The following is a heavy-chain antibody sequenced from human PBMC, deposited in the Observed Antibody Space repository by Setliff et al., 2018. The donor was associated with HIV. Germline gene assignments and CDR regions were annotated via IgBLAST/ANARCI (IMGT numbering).Heavy chain of an antibody. CDR2: IYDGGAT. J-gene: IGHJ6*02. CDR3: ARDNLYFNTWNGSPVYGLDV. D-gene: IGHD3-3*01. V-gene: IGHV3-66*01. CDR1: GFTVSNNY. Sequence: GSLRLSCAASGFTVSNNYMSWVRQAPGKGLEWVSVIYDGGATYYGDSVKGRFTISRDNAKNSLYLQMDGLRAEDTAVYFCARDNLYFNTWNGSPVYGLDVWGRGTTVTVSS.